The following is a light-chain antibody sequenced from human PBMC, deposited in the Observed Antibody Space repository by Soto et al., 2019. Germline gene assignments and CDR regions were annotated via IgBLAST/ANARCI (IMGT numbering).Light chain of an antibody. CDR1: ESINNW. V-gene: IGKV1-5*01. CDR3: QQYNIYVT. J-gene: IGKJ1*01. Sequence: DIQVTQSPSTLSASVGDRVTITCRASESINNWLAWYQQKSGEAPKLLVYDASSLESGVPSRFSGSGSGTEFTLTISSLQPDDFATYYCQQYNIYVTFGQGTKVEIK. CDR2: DAS.